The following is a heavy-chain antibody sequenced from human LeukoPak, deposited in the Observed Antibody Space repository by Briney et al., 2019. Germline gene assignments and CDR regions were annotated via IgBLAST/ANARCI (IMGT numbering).Heavy chain of an antibody. V-gene: IGHV1-69*13. CDR3: ARGGGFGELLFH. J-gene: IGHJ4*02. CDR2: IIPIFGTA. D-gene: IGHD3-10*01. CDR1: GGTFSSYA. Sequence: SVKVSCKASGGTFSSYAISWVRQAPGQGLEWMGGIIPIFGTANYAQKFQGRVTITADESTSTVYMELSSLRSEDTAVYYCARGGGFGELLFHWGQGTLVTVSS.